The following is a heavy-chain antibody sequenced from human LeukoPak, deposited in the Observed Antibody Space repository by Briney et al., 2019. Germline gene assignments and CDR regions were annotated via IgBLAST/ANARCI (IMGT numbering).Heavy chain of an antibody. CDR1: GYTFTSYY. D-gene: IGHD3-10*01. V-gene: IGHV1-46*01. J-gene: IGHJ3*02. CDR3: ARHTMVRGVERAFDI. CDR2: INPSGGST. Sequence: ASVKVSCKASGYTFTSYYMHWVRQAPGQGLEWMGIINPSGGSTSYAQKFQGRVTMTRDTSTSTVYMELSSLRSEDTAVHYCARHTMVRGVERAFDIWGQGTMVTVSS.